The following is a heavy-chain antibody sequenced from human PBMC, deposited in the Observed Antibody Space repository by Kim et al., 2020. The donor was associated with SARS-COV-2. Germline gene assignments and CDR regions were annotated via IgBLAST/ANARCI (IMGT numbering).Heavy chain of an antibody. CDR3: ARGGRYCSGGSCYSWFDP. Sequence: ASVKVSCKASGYTFTSYAMHWVRQAPGQRLEWMGWINAGNGNTKYSQKFQGRVTITRDTSASTAYMELSSLRSEDTAVYYCARGGRYCSGGSCYSWFDPWGQGTLVTVSS. V-gene: IGHV1-3*01. CDR2: INAGNGNT. D-gene: IGHD2-15*01. CDR1: GYTFTSYA. J-gene: IGHJ5*02.